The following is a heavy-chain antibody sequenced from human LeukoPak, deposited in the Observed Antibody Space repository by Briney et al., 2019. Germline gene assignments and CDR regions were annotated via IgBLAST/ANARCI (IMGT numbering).Heavy chain of an antibody. CDR1: GFTFSSYA. CDR2: IPYDGSNK. D-gene: IGHD4-23*01. V-gene: IGHV3-30*04. CDR3: ARDRYGGHSWFGAFDI. Sequence: GRSLRLSCAASGFTFSSYAMHWVRQAPGKGLEWVAVIPYDGSNKYYADSVKGRFTISRDNSKNTLYLQMNSLRAEDTAVYYCARDRYGGHSWFGAFDIWGQGTMVTVSS. J-gene: IGHJ3*02.